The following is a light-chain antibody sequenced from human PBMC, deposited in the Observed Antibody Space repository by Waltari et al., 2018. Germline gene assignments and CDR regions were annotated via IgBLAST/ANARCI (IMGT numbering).Light chain of an antibody. CDR3: CSAADDSHVV. CDR2: KDS. CDR1: VLTKKY. Sequence: SYELTQPSSVSVSPGQTARIPCSGDVLTKKYARWFQQKPGQAPILVIYKDSERPSGIPERFSGSSSGTTVTLTISGAQVEDEADYYCCSAADDSHVVFGGGTKLTVL. J-gene: IGLJ2*01. V-gene: IGLV3-27*01.